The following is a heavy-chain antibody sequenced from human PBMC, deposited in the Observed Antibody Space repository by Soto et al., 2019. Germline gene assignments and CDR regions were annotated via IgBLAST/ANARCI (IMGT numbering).Heavy chain of an antibody. CDR2: ISGSGGST. CDR1: GFTFSSYA. D-gene: IGHD3-10*01. J-gene: IGHJ4*02. V-gene: IGHV3-23*01. CDR3: AKDQRVFPFGELSFH. Sequence: GGSLRLSCAASGFTFSSYAMSWVRQAPGKGLEWVSAISGSGGSTYYADSVKGRFTISRDNSKNTLYLQMNSLRAEDTAVYYCAKDQRVFPFGELSFHWGQGTLVTVSS.